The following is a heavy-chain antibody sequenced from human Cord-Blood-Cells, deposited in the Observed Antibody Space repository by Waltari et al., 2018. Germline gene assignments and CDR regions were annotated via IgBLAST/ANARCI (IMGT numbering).Heavy chain of an antibody. V-gene: IGHV4-61*09. J-gene: IGHJ3*02. CDR3: ARDSQDAFDI. Sequence: QVQLQESGPGLVKPSQTLSLTCTVSGGSIRSGSYYWSWIRQPAGKGLEWIGYIYTSGSTNYNPSLKSRVTISVDTSKNQFSLKLSSVTAADTAVYYCARDSQDAFDIWGQGTMVTVSS. CDR1: GGSIRSGSYY. CDR2: IYTSGST.